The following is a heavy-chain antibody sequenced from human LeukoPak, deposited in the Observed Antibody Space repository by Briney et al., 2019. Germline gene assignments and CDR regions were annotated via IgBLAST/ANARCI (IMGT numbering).Heavy chain of an antibody. D-gene: IGHD2/OR15-2a*01. J-gene: IGHJ4*02. Sequence: GGSLRLSYAASGNYWMHWVRQAPGKGLLWVSHINSDGSWTSYADSVKGRFTISKDNAKNTVYLQMNNLRAEDTAVYYCVSFYETDWGRGTLVTVSS. CDR1: GNYW. V-gene: IGHV3-74*01. CDR3: VSFYETD. CDR2: INSDGSWT.